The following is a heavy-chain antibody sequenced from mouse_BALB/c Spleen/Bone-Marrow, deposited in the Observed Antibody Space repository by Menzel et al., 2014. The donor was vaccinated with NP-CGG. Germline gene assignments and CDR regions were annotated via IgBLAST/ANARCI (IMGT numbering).Heavy chain of an antibody. CDR2: INPSNGRT. D-gene: IGHD2-1*01. V-gene: IGHV1S81*02. Sequence: QVQLQQSGAELVKPGASVKLSCKASGYTFNSYWMHWVKQRPGQGLEWIGEINPSNGRTNYNEKFKSKATLTVDKSSSTAYMQLSSLTSEDSAVYYCARCYYGNYFDYWGQGTTLTVSS. J-gene: IGHJ2*01. CDR1: GYTFNSYW. CDR3: ARCYYGNYFDY.